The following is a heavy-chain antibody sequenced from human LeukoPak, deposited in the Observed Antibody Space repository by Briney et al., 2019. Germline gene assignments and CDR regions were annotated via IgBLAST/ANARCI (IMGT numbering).Heavy chain of an antibody. CDR2: IYSGGST. CDR3: ARGIAAAALDC. V-gene: IGHV3-66*01. J-gene: IGHJ4*02. CDR1: GFTVSSNY. D-gene: IGHD6-13*01. Sequence: GGSLRLSCAASGFTVSSNYMSWVRQAPGKGLEWVSVIYSGGSTYYADSVKGRFTISRDNSKNTLYLQMNSLRAEDTAVYYCARGIAAAALDCWGQGTLVTVSS.